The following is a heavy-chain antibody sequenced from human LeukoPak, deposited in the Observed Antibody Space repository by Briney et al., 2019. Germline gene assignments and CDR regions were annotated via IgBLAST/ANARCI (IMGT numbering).Heavy chain of an antibody. CDR2: ISTSSTYT. J-gene: IGHJ4*02. CDR3: ARGLTITSPLDY. Sequence: GGSLRLSCAASGFTFNIYAIHWVRQAPGKGLEWVSYISTSSTYTNYADSVKGRFTISRDNAKNSLYLQMNSLRAEDTAVYYCARGLTITSPLDYWGQGTLVTVSS. CDR1: GFTFNIYA. V-gene: IGHV3-21*05. D-gene: IGHD3-16*01.